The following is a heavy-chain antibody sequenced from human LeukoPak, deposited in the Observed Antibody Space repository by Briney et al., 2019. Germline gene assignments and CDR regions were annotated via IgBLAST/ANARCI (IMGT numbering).Heavy chain of an antibody. Sequence: SQTLSLTCTVSGGSISSGGYYWSWIRQHPGKGLEWIGYVYYSRSTYYNPSLKSRVTISVDTSKNQFSLKLSSVTAADTAVYYCARCIRGVISPFDPWGQGTLVTVSS. D-gene: IGHD3-10*01. CDR2: VYYSRST. V-gene: IGHV4-31*03. CDR1: GGSISSGGYY. J-gene: IGHJ5*02. CDR3: ARCIRGVISPFDP.